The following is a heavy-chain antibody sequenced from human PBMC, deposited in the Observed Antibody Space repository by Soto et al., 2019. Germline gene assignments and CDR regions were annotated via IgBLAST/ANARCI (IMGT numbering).Heavy chain of an antibody. CDR1: GFTFSSYA. CDR2: ISGSGGST. V-gene: IGHV3-23*01. D-gene: IGHD3-22*01. Sequence: GGSLRLSCAASGFTFSSYAMSWVRQAPGKGLEWVSAISGSGGSTYYADSVKGRFTISRDNSKNTLYLQMNSLRAEDTAVYYCAKAGEYYANIGYYYGYWGQGTLVAVSS. J-gene: IGHJ4*02. CDR3: AKAGEYYANIGYYYGY.